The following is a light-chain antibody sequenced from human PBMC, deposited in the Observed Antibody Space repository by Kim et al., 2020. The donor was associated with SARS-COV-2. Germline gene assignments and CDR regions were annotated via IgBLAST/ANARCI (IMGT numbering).Light chain of an antibody. Sequence: ALGQTVRITCQGDSLRCYSANWYQQKPGQAPLLVIYGKNNRPSGIPDRFSGTSSGNTASLTITGAQAEDEADYYCNSRKSSGNPYVFGSGTKVTVL. V-gene: IGLV3-19*01. CDR2: GKN. CDR3: NSRKSSGNPYV. J-gene: IGLJ1*01. CDR1: SLRCYS.